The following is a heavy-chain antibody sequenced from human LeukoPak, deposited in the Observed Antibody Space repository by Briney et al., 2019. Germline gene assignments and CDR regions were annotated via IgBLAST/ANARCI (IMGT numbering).Heavy chain of an antibody. Sequence: GASVKVSCKASGYTFTSYYMHWVRQAPGQGLEWMGIINPSGGSTSCAQKFQGRVTMTRDTSTSTVYMELSSVRSEDTAVYYCAREDSSGWYVFDYWGQGTLVTVSS. D-gene: IGHD6-19*01. CDR1: GYTFTSYY. CDR3: AREDSSGWYVFDY. J-gene: IGHJ4*02. CDR2: INPSGGST. V-gene: IGHV1-46*01.